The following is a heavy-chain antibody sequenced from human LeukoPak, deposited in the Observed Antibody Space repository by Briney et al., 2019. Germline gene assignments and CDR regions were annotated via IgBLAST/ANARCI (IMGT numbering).Heavy chain of an antibody. D-gene: IGHD6-19*01. J-gene: IGHJ4*02. CDR1: GFTFSSYW. CDR2: INTDGSST. CDR3: AREAWLGKGGSFDY. V-gene: IGHV3-74*01. Sequence: GSLRLSCAASGFTFSSYWMHWVRQAPGKGLVWVSRINTDGSSTSYADSVKGRFTISRDNAKNTLYLQMNSLRAEDTAVYYCAREAWLGKGGSFDYWGQGTLVTVSS.